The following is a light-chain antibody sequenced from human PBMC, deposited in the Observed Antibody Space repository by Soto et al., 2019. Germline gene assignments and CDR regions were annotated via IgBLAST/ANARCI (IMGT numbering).Light chain of an antibody. CDR2: DAS. CDR1: QSVSSY. CDR3: QQRTSWPIT. V-gene: IGKV3-11*01. J-gene: IGKJ4*01. Sequence: EIVLTQSPATLSLSPGERATLSCRASQSVSSYLAWYQHTPGQAPRLLIYDASNRATGIPARFSGSGSGTDFTLTISSLEPEDFAVYYCQQRTSWPITFGGGTKVAIK.